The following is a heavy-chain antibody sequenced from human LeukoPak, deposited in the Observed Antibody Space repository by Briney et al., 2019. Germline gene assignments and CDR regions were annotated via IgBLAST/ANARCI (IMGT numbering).Heavy chain of an antibody. CDR1: VFTVSSNY. CDR2: IYSGGST. Sequence: GGSLRLSCAASVFTVSSNYMSWVREAPGKGLEWGSVIYSGGSTYYAESVKGRFTISRDNSKNTPYLQMNSRRAEETAVYYCARGDKVGAVEYWSQGTLVTVSS. J-gene: IGHJ4*02. D-gene: IGHD3-3*01. CDR3: ARGDKVGAVEY. V-gene: IGHV3-53*01.